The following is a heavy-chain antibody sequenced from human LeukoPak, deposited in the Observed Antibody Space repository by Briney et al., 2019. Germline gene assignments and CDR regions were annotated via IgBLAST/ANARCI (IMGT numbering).Heavy chain of an antibody. V-gene: IGHV1-18*01. CDR2: ISAYNGNT. CDR1: GYTFTSYG. Sequence: ASVKVSCKASGYTFTSYGISWVRQAPGQGLEWMGWISAYNGNTNYAQKLQGRVIMTTDTSTSTAYMELRSLRSDDTAVYYCAGAPTTVTTSTRVCWFDPWGQGTLVTVSS. D-gene: IGHD4-11*01. CDR3: AGAPTTVTTSTRVCWFDP. J-gene: IGHJ5*02.